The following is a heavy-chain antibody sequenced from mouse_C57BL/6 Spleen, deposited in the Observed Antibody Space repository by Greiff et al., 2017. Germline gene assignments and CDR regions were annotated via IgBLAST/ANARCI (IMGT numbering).Heavy chain of an antibody. V-gene: IGHV5-4*01. J-gene: IGHJ3*01. CDR3: ARDYYGSSYSFAY. CDR2: ISDGGSYT. Sequence: EVMFVESGGGLVKPGGSLKLSCAASGFTFSSYAMSWVRQTPEKRLEWVATISDGGSYTYYPDNVKGRFTISRDNAKNNLYLQLSHLKSEDTAMYYCARDYYGSSYSFAYWGQGTLVTVSA. D-gene: IGHD1-1*01. CDR1: GFTFSSYA.